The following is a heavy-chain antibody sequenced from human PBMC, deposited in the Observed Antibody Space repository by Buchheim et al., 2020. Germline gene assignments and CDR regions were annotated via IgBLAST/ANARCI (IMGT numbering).Heavy chain of an antibody. Sequence: EVQLVESGGGLVKPGGSLRLSCAASGFTFSNAWMNWVRQAPGKGLEWVGRIKSKTDGGTTDYAAPVKSRFTISRDDSKNTLYLQMNSLKTEDTAVYYCTTETYYYDSSGYLHYYYYGMDVWGQGTT. D-gene: IGHD3-22*01. CDR1: GFTFSNAW. CDR3: TTETYYYDSSGYLHYYYYGMDV. V-gene: IGHV3-15*07. J-gene: IGHJ6*02. CDR2: IKSKTDGGTT.